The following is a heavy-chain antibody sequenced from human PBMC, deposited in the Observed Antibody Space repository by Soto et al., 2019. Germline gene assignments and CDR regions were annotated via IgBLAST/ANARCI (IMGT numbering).Heavy chain of an antibody. CDR1: GFTFSSYE. CDR2: ISSSGSTI. J-gene: IGHJ4*02. Sequence: EVQLVESGGGLVQPGGSLRLSCAASGFTFSSYEMNWVRQAPGKGLEWVSYISSSGSTIYYADSVKGRFTISRDNAKNSLYLQMNSLRAEDTAVYYCARDFNRWRDYSSSSGKYYFDYWGQGTLVTVSS. D-gene: IGHD6-6*01. CDR3: ARDFNRWRDYSSSSGKYYFDY. V-gene: IGHV3-48*03.